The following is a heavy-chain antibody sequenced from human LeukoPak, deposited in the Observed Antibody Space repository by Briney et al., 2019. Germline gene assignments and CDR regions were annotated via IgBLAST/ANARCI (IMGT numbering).Heavy chain of an antibody. Sequence: PGGSLRLSCAASGFTFSSYAMHWVRQAPGKGLEYVSAISSNEGSTYYANSVKGRFTISRDNSKNTLYLQMGSLRAEDMAVYYCARGKPLVDYWGQGTLVTVSS. J-gene: IGHJ4*02. CDR3: ARGKPLVDY. D-gene: IGHD1-26*01. CDR1: GFTFSSYA. V-gene: IGHV3-64*01. CDR2: ISSNEGST.